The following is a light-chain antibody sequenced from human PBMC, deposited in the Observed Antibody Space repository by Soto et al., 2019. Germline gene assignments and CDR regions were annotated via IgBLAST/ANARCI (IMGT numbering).Light chain of an antibody. CDR3: CSYTSSSLFV. CDR1: SSDVGGYNY. J-gene: IGLJ1*01. V-gene: IGLV2-14*01. Sequence: QSALTQPASVSGSPGQSITISCTGTSSDVGGYNYVSWYQQHPGKAPKLMIYEVSNRPSGVSNRFSGSKSGNTASLTISGLQDEDEADYYCCSYTSSSLFVFGAGTKLTVL. CDR2: EVS.